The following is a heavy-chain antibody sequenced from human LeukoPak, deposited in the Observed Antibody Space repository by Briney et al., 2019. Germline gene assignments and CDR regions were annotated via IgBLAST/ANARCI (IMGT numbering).Heavy chain of an antibody. V-gene: IGHV4-34*01. Sequence: SETLSLTCAVYGGSFSGYYWSWIRQPPGKGLEWIGEINHSGSTNYNPSLKSRVTISVDTSKNQFSLKLGSVTAADTAVYYCARHSYDHLWGSTIRNTFNFWGQGSMVTVSS. J-gene: IGHJ3*01. CDR1: GGSFSGYY. CDR2: INHSGST. CDR3: ARHSYDHLWGSTIRNTFNF. D-gene: IGHD3-16*01.